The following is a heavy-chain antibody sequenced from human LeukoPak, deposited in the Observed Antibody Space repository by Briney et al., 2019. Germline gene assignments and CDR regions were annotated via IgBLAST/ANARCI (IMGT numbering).Heavy chain of an antibody. D-gene: IGHD6-19*01. Sequence: GGSLRLSCAASGFTFSDYWMQWVRQAPGKGLVWVSAISGSGGSTYYADSVKGRFTISRDNSKNTLHLQMNSLRAEDTAVYYCAKGPLIEVAGTTWDYWGQGALVTVSS. CDR2: ISGSGGST. J-gene: IGHJ4*02. V-gene: IGHV3-23*01. CDR3: AKGPLIEVAGTTWDY. CDR1: GFTFSDYW.